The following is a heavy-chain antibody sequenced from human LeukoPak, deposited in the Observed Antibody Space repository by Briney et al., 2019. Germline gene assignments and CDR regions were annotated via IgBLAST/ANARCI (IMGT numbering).Heavy chain of an antibody. CDR1: GFTFSGYE. V-gene: IGHV3-48*03. Sequence: PGGSLRLSCEVSGFTFSGYEMNWVRQAPGKGLEWVSCTSTSDNTIYYADSVKGRFTVSRDNARNSLYLQMNSLRAEDTAVYYCARDGPGYSFDHWGQGTLVTVSS. CDR2: TSTSDNTI. J-gene: IGHJ4*02. D-gene: IGHD5-18*01. CDR3: ARDGPGYSFDH.